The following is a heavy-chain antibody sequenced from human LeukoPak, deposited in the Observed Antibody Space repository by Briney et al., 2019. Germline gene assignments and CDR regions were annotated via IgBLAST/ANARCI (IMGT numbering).Heavy chain of an antibody. Sequence: GGSLRLSCPASGFTFSSYRMNWVRQAPGKGLDWVSYISSSSRTRYYADSVKGRFNISRDNAKNSLYLQMNSLRAEDTAVYYCARDPPTYYYDSSGYEEAGYWGQGTLVTVSS. D-gene: IGHD3-22*01. CDR3: ARDPPTYYYDSSGYEEAGY. CDR1: GFTFSSYR. J-gene: IGHJ4*02. V-gene: IGHV3-48*01. CDR2: ISSSSRTR.